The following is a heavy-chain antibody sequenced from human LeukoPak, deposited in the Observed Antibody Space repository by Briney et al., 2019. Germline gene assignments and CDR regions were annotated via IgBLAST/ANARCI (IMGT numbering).Heavy chain of an antibody. D-gene: IGHD6-6*01. CDR1: GGTFTSYA. V-gene: IGHV1-69*13. CDR2: IIPIFGTA. Sequence: GASEKVSCKASGGTFTSYAISWVRQAPGQGLEWMGGIIPIFGTANYAQKFQGRVTITADESTSTAYMELSSLRSEDTAVYYCAGLAARPLEGMDVWGQGTTVTVPS. CDR3: AGLAARPLEGMDV. J-gene: IGHJ6*02.